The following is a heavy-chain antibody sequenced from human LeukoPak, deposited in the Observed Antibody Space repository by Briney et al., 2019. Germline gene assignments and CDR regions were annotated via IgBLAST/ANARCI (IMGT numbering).Heavy chain of an antibody. CDR1: GDSISSYY. D-gene: IGHD3-10*01. CDR3: ARGESPFYGSGSYNLFFDY. J-gene: IGHJ4*02. Sequence: SETLSLTCTVSGDSISSYYWSWIRQPPGKGLEWIGYIYYSGSTNYNPSLKSRVTISVDTSKNQFSLKLSSVTAADTAVYYCARGESPFYGSGSYNLFFDYWGQGTLVTVSS. V-gene: IGHV4-59*01. CDR2: IYYSGST.